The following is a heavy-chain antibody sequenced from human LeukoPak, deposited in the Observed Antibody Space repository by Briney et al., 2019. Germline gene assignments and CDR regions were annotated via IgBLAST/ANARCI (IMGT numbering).Heavy chain of an antibody. J-gene: IGHJ3*02. CDR1: GFTFRTYC. V-gene: IGHV3-21*01. CDR2: ISSSSSYI. D-gene: IGHD3-10*01. CDR3: ARDGDGANAFDI. Sequence: GGSLRLSCAASGFTFRTYCMSWVRQAPGKGLEWVSSISSSSSYIYYADSVKGRFTISRDNAKNSLYLQMNSLRAEDTAVYYCARDGDGANAFDIWGQGTMVTVSS.